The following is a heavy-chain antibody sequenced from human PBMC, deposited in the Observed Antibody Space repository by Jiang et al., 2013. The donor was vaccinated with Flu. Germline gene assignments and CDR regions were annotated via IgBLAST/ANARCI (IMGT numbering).Heavy chain of an antibody. CDR2: IYPDDSDT. D-gene: IGHD3-22*01. CDR3: ARAGDDSSNYYRDHYDL. CDR1: GYSFRSHW. J-gene: IGHJ4*02. V-gene: IGHV5-51*01. Sequence: GAEVKKPGESLKISCEGLGYSFRSHWIAWVRQMPGKGLEWMGIIYPDDSDTRYSPSFQGQVTISADKSIGTAFLQWSSLKTSDTAIYYCARAGDDSSNYYRDHYDLWGQGTLVSVSS.